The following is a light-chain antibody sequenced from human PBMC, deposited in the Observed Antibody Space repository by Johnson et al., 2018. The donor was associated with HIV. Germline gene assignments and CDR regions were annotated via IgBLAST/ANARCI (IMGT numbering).Light chain of an antibody. V-gene: IGLV1-44*01. CDR1: SSNIGSNT. J-gene: IGLJ1*01. CDR3: ASWDDSLNGRV. Sequence: QSVFTQPPSVSAAPGQRVTISCSGSSSNIGSNTVNWYQQLPGTTPKLLIYSNNQRPSGVPDRFSGSKSGTSASLAISGLQSEDEADYYCASWDDSLNGRVFGTGTKVTVL. CDR2: SNN.